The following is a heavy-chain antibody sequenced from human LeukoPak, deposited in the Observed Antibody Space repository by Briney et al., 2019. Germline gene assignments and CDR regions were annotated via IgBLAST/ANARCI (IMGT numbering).Heavy chain of an antibody. Sequence: GGSLRLSCAASGFTFSSYAMHRVRQAPGKGLEWVAVISYDGSNKYYADSVKGRITISRDNSKNTLYLQMNSLRAEDTAVYYCARVLSRGMSSCYYSPFDYWGQGTLVTVSS. J-gene: IGHJ4*02. CDR2: ISYDGSNK. D-gene: IGHD3-22*01. CDR1: GFTFSSYA. V-gene: IGHV3-30-3*01. CDR3: ARVLSRGMSSCYYSPFDY.